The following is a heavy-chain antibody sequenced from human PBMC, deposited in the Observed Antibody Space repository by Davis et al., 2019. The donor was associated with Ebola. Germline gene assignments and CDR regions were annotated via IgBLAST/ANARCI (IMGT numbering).Heavy chain of an antibody. Sequence: GESLKISCKGSGYSFTSYWIGWVRQASGKGLEWVGRIRSKANSYATAYAASVKGRFTISRDDSKNTAYLQMNSLKTEDTAVYYCTSLVRGDFDYWGQGTLVTVSS. V-gene: IGHV3-73*01. CDR1: GYSFTSYW. CDR3: TSLVRGDFDY. CDR2: IRSKANSYAT. D-gene: IGHD2-21*01. J-gene: IGHJ4*02.